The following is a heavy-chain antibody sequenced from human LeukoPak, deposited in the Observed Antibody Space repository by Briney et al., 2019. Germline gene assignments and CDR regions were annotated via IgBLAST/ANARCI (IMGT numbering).Heavy chain of an antibody. CDR2: IYTSGST. Sequence: PSETLSLTCTVSGGSISSGSYYWSWIRQPAGKGLEWIGRIYTSGSTNYNPSLKSRVTISVDTSKNQFSLKLSSVTAADTAVYYCARGSGTTVQDAFDIWGQGTMVTVSS. J-gene: IGHJ3*02. CDR3: ARGSGTTVQDAFDI. V-gene: IGHV4-61*02. CDR1: GGSISSGSYY. D-gene: IGHD1-1*01.